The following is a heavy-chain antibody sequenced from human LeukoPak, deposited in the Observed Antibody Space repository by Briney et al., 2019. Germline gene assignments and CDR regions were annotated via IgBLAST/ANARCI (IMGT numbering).Heavy chain of an antibody. Sequence: PSETLSLTCIVSGGSISSGNYYWSWIRQPAGKGLEWIGRIYTSGSTNYNPSLKSRLTISLDTSKNQFSLKLRSVTAADTAVYYCARDHRESFYDFWSAFDPWGQGTLVTVSS. CDR3: ARDHRESFYDFWSAFDP. V-gene: IGHV4-61*02. CDR1: GGSISSGNYY. CDR2: IYTSGST. D-gene: IGHD3-3*01. J-gene: IGHJ5*02.